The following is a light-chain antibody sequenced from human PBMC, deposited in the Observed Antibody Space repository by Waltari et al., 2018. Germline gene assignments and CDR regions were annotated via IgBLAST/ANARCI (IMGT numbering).Light chain of an antibody. CDR3: HQSKTPPLT. CDR1: QTISVS. V-gene: IGKV1-39*01. J-gene: IGKJ4*01. Sequence: DIQMTQFPSSLSASVGDRVVVTCRASQTISVSLSWYQQKPGKAPKLLIYGASSLQSGVPSRFSGSGSGTDFTLTISSLQPEDFGTYYCHQSKTPPLTFGGGTKVEF. CDR2: GAS.